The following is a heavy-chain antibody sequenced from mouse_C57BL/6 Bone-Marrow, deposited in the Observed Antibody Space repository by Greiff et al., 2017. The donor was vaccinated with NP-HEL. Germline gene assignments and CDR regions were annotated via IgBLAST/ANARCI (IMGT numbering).Heavy chain of an antibody. Sequence: VQRVESGAELAKPGASVKLSCKASGYTFTSYWMHWVKQRPGQGLEWIGYINPSSGYTKYNQKFKDKATLTADKSSSTAYMQLSSLTYEDSAVYYCARRRITTVVPLDYWGQGTTLTVSS. CDR2: INPSSGYT. CDR3: ARRRITTVVPLDY. CDR1: GYTFTSYW. V-gene: IGHV1-7*01. J-gene: IGHJ2*01. D-gene: IGHD1-1*01.